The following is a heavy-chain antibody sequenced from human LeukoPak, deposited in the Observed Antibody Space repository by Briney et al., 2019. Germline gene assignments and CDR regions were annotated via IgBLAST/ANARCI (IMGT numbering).Heavy chain of an antibody. Sequence: ASVKVSCKASGGTFSSYTISWVRQAPGQGLEWMGRIIPILGIANYAQKLQGRVTMTTDTSTSTAYMELRSLRSDDTAVYYCARDLRYNWNRGIIDYWGQGTLVTVSS. CDR2: IIPILGIA. CDR1: GGTFSSYT. CDR3: ARDLRYNWNRGIIDY. D-gene: IGHD1-20*01. J-gene: IGHJ4*02. V-gene: IGHV1-69*04.